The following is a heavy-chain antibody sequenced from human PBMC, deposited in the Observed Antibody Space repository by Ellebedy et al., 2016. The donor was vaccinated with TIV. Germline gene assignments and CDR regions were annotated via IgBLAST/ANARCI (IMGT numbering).Heavy chain of an antibody. CDR2: ISAYNGNT. CDR3: ARDPGIAALVYFDY. CDR1: GYTFTSYG. V-gene: IGHV1-18*04. Sequence: ASVKVSXXASGYTFTSYGISWVRQAPGQGLEWMGWISAYNGNTNYAQKLQGRVTMTTDTSTSTAYMELRSLRSDDTAVYYCARDPGIAALVYFDYWGQGTLVTVSS. D-gene: IGHD6-13*01. J-gene: IGHJ4*02.